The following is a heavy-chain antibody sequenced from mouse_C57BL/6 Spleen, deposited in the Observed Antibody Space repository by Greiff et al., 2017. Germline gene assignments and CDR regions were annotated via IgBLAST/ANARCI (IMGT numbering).Heavy chain of an antibody. Sequence: EVKVVESGGGLVKPGGSLKLSCAASGFTFSDYGMHWVRQAPEKGLEWVAYISSGSSTIYYADTVKGRFTISRDNAKNTLFLQMTSLRSEDTAMYYCARAYYDGSSPFDYWGQGTTLTVSS. CDR3: ARAYYDGSSPFDY. CDR1: GFTFSDYG. V-gene: IGHV5-17*01. D-gene: IGHD1-1*01. CDR2: ISSGSSTI. J-gene: IGHJ2*01.